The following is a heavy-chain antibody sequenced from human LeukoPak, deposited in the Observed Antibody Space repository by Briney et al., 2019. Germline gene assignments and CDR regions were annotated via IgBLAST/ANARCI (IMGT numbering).Heavy chain of an antibody. D-gene: IGHD6-6*01. Sequence: GGSLRLSCAASGFTFSDYYMSWIRQAPGKGLEWVSYISSSGSTIYYADSVKGRSTISRDNAKNSLYLQMNSLRAEDTAVYYCARGSYSSSLVYFDYWGQGTLVTVSS. V-gene: IGHV3-11*01. CDR1: GFTFSDYY. CDR3: ARGSYSSSLVYFDY. CDR2: ISSSGSTI. J-gene: IGHJ4*02.